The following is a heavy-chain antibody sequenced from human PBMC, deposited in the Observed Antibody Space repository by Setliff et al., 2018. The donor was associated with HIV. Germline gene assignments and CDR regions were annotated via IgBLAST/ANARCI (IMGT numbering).Heavy chain of an antibody. Sequence: GGSLRLSCAASGFTFSDFWMYWVRQAPGKGLEWVAIISPEGNKKYYVGSVKGRFTSSRDNAKSSLFLQMSGLRPEDTAVYYCARVLLRTNPLYGVASNWFDPWGQGTLVTVSS. CDR2: ISPEGNKK. D-gene: IGHD2-8*01. V-gene: IGHV3-7*03. CDR1: GFTFSDFW. CDR3: ARVLLRTNPLYGVASNWFDP. J-gene: IGHJ5*02.